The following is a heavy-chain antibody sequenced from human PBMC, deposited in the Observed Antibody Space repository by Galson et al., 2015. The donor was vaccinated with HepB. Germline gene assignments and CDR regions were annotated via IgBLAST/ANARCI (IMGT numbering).Heavy chain of an antibody. CDR2: IYTSGST. J-gene: IGHJ2*01. V-gene: IGHV4-4*07. D-gene: IGHD3-3*01. Sequence: SLTCTVSGGSISSYYWSWIRQPAGKGLEWIGRIYTSGSTNYNPSLKSRVTMSVDTSKNQFSLKLSSVTAADTAVYYCARDPTTYYDFWSGYPTPWYFELWGRGTLVTVSS. CDR1: GGSISSYY. CDR3: ARDPTTYYDFWSGYPTPWYFEL.